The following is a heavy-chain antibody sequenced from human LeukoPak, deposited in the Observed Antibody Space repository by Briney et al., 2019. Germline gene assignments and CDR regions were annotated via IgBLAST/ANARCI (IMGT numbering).Heavy chain of an antibody. D-gene: IGHD3-3*01. V-gene: IGHV3-7*01. CDR1: GFTFSSYW. Sequence: PGGSLRLSCAASGFTFSSYWMSWVRQAPGKGLEWVANIKQDGSEKYYVDSVKGRFTISRDNAKNSLYLQMNSLRAEDTAVYYCARLIRFLEWLSFDYWGQGTLVIVSS. CDR3: ARLIRFLEWLSFDY. J-gene: IGHJ4*02. CDR2: IKQDGSEK.